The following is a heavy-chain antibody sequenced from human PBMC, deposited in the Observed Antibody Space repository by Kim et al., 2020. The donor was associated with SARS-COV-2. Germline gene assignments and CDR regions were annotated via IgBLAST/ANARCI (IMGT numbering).Heavy chain of an antibody. J-gene: IGHJ6*02. Sequence: GGSLRLSCAASGFTFSDYYMSWIRQAPGKGLEWVSYISSSSSYTNYADSVKGRFTISRDNAKNSLYLQMNSLRAEDTAVYYCARGEPDLWSGYYYESDYYYYGMDVWGQGTTVTVSS. CDR1: GFTFSDYY. V-gene: IGHV3-11*06. CDR2: ISSSSSYT. CDR3: ARGEPDLWSGYYYESDYYYYGMDV. D-gene: IGHD3-3*01.